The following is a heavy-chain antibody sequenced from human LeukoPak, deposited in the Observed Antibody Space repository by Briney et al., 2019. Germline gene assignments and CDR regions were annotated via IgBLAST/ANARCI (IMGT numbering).Heavy chain of an antibody. J-gene: IGHJ5*02. CDR2: ISSSSSYI. CDR3: ARVGWELLNLHFDP. V-gene: IGHV3-21*04. CDR1: GFTFINYN. D-gene: IGHD1-26*01. Sequence: GGSLRLSCAASGFTFINYNMDWVRQAPGKGLEWVSSISSSSSYIYYADSVKGRFTISRDNAQNSLYLQMSSLRVEDTAIYSCARVGWELLNLHFDPWGQGTLVTVSS.